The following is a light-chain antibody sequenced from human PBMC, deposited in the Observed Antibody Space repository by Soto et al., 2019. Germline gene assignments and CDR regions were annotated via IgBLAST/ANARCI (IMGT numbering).Light chain of an antibody. Sequence: EMVLTQAPGTLSLSPVERSTLSCSSSQSVSSSYLAWYQQKPGQAPRLLIYGASSRTTGIPDRFSGSGSGTDFTLTISRLEPEDFAVYYCQQYGSSLITFGQGTRLEIK. V-gene: IGKV3-20*01. J-gene: IGKJ5*01. CDR3: QQYGSSLIT. CDR1: QSVSSSY. CDR2: GAS.